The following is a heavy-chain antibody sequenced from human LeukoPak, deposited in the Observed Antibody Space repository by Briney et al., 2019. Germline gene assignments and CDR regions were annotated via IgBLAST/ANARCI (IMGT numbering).Heavy chain of an antibody. Sequence: GGALKPCWAARGVTFREYDMGLVGQAKGKGLEWVSGISGSGDRTYNADSVKGRFTISRDNSKNTLYLQMNSLRAEDTAVYYCAKGNWNDDWGQGTPVTVSS. J-gene: IGHJ5*02. CDR3: AKGNWNDD. CDR2: ISGSGDRT. CDR1: GVTFREYD. V-gene: IGHV3-23*01.